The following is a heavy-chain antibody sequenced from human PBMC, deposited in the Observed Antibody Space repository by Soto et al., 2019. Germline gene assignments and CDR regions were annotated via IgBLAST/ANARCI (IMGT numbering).Heavy chain of an antibody. CDR3: AKDRTVAARNFDY. D-gene: IGHD6-6*01. CDR1: GFAFSNYA. Sequence: VGSLRLSCAASGFAFSNYAMHWVRQAPGKGLEWVSSISTSIDATYYADSVKGRFTISRDDSKNTLYLQVNSLRAEDSAVYYCAKDRTVAARNFDYWGQGTQVTVSS. J-gene: IGHJ4*02. CDR2: ISTSIDAT. V-gene: IGHV3-23*01.